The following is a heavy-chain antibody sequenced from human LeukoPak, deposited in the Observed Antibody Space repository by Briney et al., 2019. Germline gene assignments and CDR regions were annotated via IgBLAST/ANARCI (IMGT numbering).Heavy chain of an antibody. CDR3: ARDPTMIDPADAFDI. D-gene: IGHD3-22*01. CDR1: GFTFSSYA. V-gene: IGHV3-30-3*01. J-gene: IGHJ3*02. Sequence: GGSLRLFCAASGFTFSSYAMHWVRQAPGKGLEWVAVISYDGSNKYYADSVKGRFTISRDNSKNTLYLQMNSLRAEDTAVYYCARDPTMIDPADAFDIWGQGTMVTVSS. CDR2: ISYDGSNK.